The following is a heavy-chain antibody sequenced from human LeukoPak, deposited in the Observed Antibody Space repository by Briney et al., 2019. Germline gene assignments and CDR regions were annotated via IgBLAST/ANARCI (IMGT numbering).Heavy chain of an antibody. CDR1: GFTFSSHS. J-gene: IGHJ4*02. D-gene: IGHD2-15*01. V-gene: IGHV3-23*01. Sequence: GGSLRLSCAASGFTFSSHSMTCVRQAPGKGLECVSGISDSGDRTYYADSVKGRFTTSRDNSKNTLYLQMNSLRAEDTAVYYCAKGGFCSSGTCYSPPVDYWGQGTLVTVSS. CDR2: ISDSGDRT. CDR3: AKGGFCSSGTCYSPPVDY.